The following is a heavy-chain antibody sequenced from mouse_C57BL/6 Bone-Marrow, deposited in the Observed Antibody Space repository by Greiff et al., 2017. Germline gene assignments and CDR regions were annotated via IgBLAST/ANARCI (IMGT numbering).Heavy chain of an antibody. J-gene: IGHJ3*01. CDR1: GYTFTSYW. Sequence: QVQLQQSGAELVMPGASVKLSCKASGYTFTSYWMHWVKQRPGQGLEWIGEIDPSDSYTNYNQKFKGKSTLTVDKSSSTAYMQLISLTSEDSAVYYCARLYYGSFAYWGQGTLVTVSA. V-gene: IGHV1-69*01. D-gene: IGHD1-1*01. CDR2: IDPSDSYT. CDR3: ARLYYGSFAY.